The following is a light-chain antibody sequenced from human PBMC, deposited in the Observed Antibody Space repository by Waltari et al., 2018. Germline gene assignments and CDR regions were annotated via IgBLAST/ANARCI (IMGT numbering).Light chain of an antibody. CDR2: EVN. Sequence: QTAPTQPPSVSGSPGQSVTLSCTGTNSDIATYNAVSWYQQHPGKAHKLMIFEVNTRPSVFPDRCSSSKSGNTASLTISGLQTEDEADYYGSSYAGSDTYIFGTGTRLTVL. V-gene: IGLV2-11*01. J-gene: IGLJ1*01. CDR3: SSYAGSDTYI. CDR1: NSDIATYNA.